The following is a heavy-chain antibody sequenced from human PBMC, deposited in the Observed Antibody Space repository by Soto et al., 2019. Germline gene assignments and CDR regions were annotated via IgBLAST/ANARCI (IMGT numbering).Heavy chain of an antibody. V-gene: IGHV1-46*03. D-gene: IGHD4-17*01. CDR2: INPSSGST. CDR3: ARDYGEDVRGIDY. CDR1: GYTFTSYY. Sequence: VQLVQSGAEVKKPGASVKVSCQASGYTFTSYYMHWVRQAPGQGLEWMGRINPSSGSTRDAQKFQGRVTMTRDTSTSTVYMELSSLRSEDTAMYYCARDYGEDVRGIDYWGQGTLVTVSS. J-gene: IGHJ4*02.